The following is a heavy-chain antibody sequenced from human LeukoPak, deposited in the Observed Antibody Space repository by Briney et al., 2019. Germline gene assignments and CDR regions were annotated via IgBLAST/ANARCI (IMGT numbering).Heavy chain of an antibody. CDR1: GFTFSSYG. V-gene: IGHV3-33*01. CDR3: ARGSSSCNY. J-gene: IGHJ4*02. CDR2: IWYDRSNK. Sequence: PGGSLRLPCAASGFTFSSYGMHWVRQAPAKGLEWVAVIWYDRSNKYYADSVKGRFTISRDNAKNSLYLQMNSLRAEDTAVYYCARGSSSCNYWGQGTLVTVSS. D-gene: IGHD6-13*01.